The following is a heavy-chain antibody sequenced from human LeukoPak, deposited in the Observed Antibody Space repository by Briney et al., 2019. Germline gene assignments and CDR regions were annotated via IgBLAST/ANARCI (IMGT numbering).Heavy chain of an antibody. V-gene: IGHV4-31*03. Sequence: SQTLSLTCNVSGGSISSDGYYWPWIRQLPGKGLEWIVHIYYSGGTSYNPSLKSRVTISVDTSKNQFSLKLSSVTAADTAVYYCARDEYSGSGTFDYWGQGTLVTVSS. CDR2: IYYSGGT. J-gene: IGHJ4*02. CDR1: GGSISSDGYY. D-gene: IGHD5-12*01. CDR3: ARDEYSGSGTFDY.